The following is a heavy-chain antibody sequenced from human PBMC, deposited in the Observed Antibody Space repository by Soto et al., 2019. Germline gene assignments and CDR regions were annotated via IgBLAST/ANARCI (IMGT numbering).Heavy chain of an antibody. CDR1: GGSISSYY. D-gene: IGHD3-3*01. Sequence: SETLSLTCTVSGGSISSYYWSWIRQPAGKGLEWIGRIYTSGSTNYNPSLKSRVTMSVDTSKNQFSLKLSSVTAADTAVYYCARGNYDFWSGYLVYYGMDVWGQGATVTVSS. CDR2: IYTSGST. CDR3: ARGNYDFWSGYLVYYGMDV. V-gene: IGHV4-4*07. J-gene: IGHJ6*02.